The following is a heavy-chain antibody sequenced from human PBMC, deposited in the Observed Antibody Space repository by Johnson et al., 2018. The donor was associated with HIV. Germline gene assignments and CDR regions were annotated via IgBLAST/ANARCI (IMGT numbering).Heavy chain of an antibody. CDR2: IRYDGSNK. CDR1: GFTFSSYG. CDR3: AKDYYGSGSKHDAFDI. D-gene: IGHD3-10*01. Sequence: QVQLVESGGGVVQPGGSLRLSCAASGFTFSSYGMHWVRQAPGTGLEWVAFIRYDGSNKYYADSLKCRFTISRDNSKNTLNVQMNSLRAEDTAVYYCAKDYYGSGSKHDAFDIWGQGTMVTVSS. V-gene: IGHV3-30*02. J-gene: IGHJ3*02.